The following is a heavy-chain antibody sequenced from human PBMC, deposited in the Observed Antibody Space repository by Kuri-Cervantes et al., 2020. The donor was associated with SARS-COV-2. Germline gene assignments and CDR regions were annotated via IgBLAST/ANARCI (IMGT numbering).Heavy chain of an antibody. V-gene: IGHV3-49*04. CDR1: GFIFGDFA. CDR2: IRSRSFGVTM. CDR3: TRTDYNYYYYYMDV. J-gene: IGHJ6*03. Sequence: GESLKISCTASGFIFGDFAMTWVRQAPGKGLEWVGFIRSRSFGVTMEYAASVKGRFTISRDDSKSHAYLHMNNLKTEDTAVYYCTRTDYNYYYYYMDVWGKGTTVTVSS. D-gene: IGHD4-11*01.